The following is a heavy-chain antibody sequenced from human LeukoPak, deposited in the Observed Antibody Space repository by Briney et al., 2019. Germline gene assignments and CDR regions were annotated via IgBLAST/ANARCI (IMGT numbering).Heavy chain of an antibody. D-gene: IGHD5-24*01. Sequence: PSETLSLTCTVSGGSISSSSYYWGWIRQPPGKGLEWIGYVLYTGSTNYNPSLKSRVTMSVDTSKNQLSLKLTSVTAADTAVYYCARPAREGYNFVFHYWGQGTLVTVSS. CDR1: GGSISSSSYY. J-gene: IGHJ4*02. V-gene: IGHV4-61*05. CDR3: ARPAREGYNFVFHY. CDR2: VLYTGST.